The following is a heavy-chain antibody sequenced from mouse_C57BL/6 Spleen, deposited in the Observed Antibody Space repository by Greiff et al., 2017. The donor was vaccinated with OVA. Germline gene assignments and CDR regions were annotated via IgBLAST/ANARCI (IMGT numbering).Heavy chain of an antibody. V-gene: IGHV1-82*01. CDR3: ARRVYDYEGY. Sequence: VKLMESGPELVKPGASVKISCKASGYAFSSSWMNWVKQRPGKGLEWIGRIYPGDGDTNYNGKFKGKATLTADKSSSTAYMQLSSLTSEDSAVYFCARRVYDYEGYWGQGTTLTVSS. CDR1: GYAFSSSW. J-gene: IGHJ2*01. CDR2: IYPGDGDT. D-gene: IGHD2-4*01.